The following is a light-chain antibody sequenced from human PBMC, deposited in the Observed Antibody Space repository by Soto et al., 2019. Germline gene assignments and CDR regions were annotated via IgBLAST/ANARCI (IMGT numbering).Light chain of an antibody. CDR3: FSYTSSTAYV. CDR1: SSDVGGYKY. J-gene: IGLJ1*01. V-gene: IGLV2-14*01. Sequence: QSVLTQPASVSGSPGQSITISCTGTSSDVGGYKYVSWYQLHPGKAPKLMIYEVSNRPSGISNRFSASMSGNTASLTISGLQAEDEADYYCFSYTSSTAYVFGTGTKVTVL. CDR2: EVS.